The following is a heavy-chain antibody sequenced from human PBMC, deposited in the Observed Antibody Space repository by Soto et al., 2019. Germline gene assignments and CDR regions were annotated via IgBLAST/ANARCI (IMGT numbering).Heavy chain of an antibody. V-gene: IGHV3-66*01. J-gene: IGHJ4*02. CDR3: ARTDYSSSWDYFDY. CDR1: GFTVSSNY. Sequence: EVQLVESGGGLVQPGGSLRLSCAASGFTVSSNYMSWVRQPPGKGLERVSLIYSDGSTNYADSVKGRVTISRDISTDTLYLQMNSLRAEDTAVYYCARTDYSSSWDYFDYWGQGTLVTVSS. D-gene: IGHD6-13*01. CDR2: IYSDGST.